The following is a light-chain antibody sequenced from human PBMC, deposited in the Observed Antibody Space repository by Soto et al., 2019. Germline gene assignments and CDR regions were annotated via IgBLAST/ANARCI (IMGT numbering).Light chain of an antibody. V-gene: IGKV3-15*01. J-gene: IGKJ5*01. CDR2: YAS. Sequence: EIMMTQSPVTLSVSPGERATLSCRASQSVSNNLAWYQQKPGQAPRPLIYYASTRATGIPARFSGSGSGTELTLTISSLQSEDFALYYCQQYNDWQPITFRQGTRLEIK. CDR1: QSVSNN. CDR3: QQYNDWQPIT.